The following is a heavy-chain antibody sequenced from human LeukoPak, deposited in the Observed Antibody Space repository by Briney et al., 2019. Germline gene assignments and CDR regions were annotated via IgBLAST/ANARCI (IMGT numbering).Heavy chain of an antibody. J-gene: IGHJ6*02. D-gene: IGHD2-15*01. V-gene: IGHV3-9*01. CDR3: ARGGSSDLYGMDV. Sequence: PGRSLRLSCAASGFTFDDYAMHWVRQAPGKGLEWVSGISWNSGSIGYADSVKGRFTISRDNAKNSLYLQMNSLRAEDTAVYYCARGGSSDLYGMDVWGQGTTVTVSS. CDR2: ISWNSGSI. CDR1: GFTFDDYA.